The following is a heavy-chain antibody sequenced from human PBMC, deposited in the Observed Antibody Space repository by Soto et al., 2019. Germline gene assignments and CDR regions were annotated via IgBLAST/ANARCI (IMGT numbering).Heavy chain of an antibody. V-gene: IGHV4-34*02. Sequence: QVQLQQWGAGLLKSSETLSLTCAVYGGSFTSYYWTWIRQSPDMGLEWIGEINHSGHTNYNPSFQSRVAISVDTSKNQFFLNLTSVTAADRGVYYCVRQGVGASGLGCFDPWGQGTLVTVSS. CDR3: VRQGVGASGLGCFDP. D-gene: IGHD1-26*01. CDR1: GGSFTSYY. J-gene: IGHJ5*02. CDR2: INHSGHT.